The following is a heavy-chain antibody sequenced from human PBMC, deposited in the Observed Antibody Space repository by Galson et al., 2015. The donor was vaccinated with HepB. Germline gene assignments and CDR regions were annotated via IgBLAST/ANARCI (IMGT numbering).Heavy chain of an antibody. D-gene: IGHD2-15*01. CDR2: ISADNDNT. CDR3: ARYGEYCSGGSCYYYGMDV. Sequence: QSGAEVKKPGASVKVSCKASGYTFTSYGISWVRQAPGQGLEWMGRISADNDNTNYAQKFQDRVTMTTDTSTRSAYMELRSLRSDDTAVYYCARYGEYCSGGSCYYYGMDVWGQGTTVTVSS. J-gene: IGHJ6*02. CDR1: GYTFTSYG. V-gene: IGHV1-18*01.